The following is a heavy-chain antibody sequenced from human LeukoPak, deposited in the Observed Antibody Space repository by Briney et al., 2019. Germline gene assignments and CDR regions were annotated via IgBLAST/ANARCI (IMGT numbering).Heavy chain of an antibody. D-gene: IGHD6-6*01. J-gene: IGHJ4*02. Sequence: ASVKVSCKASGYTFTAYYIHWVRQAPGQGLEWMGWISPNSGGTNYAPKFQGRVTMTRDTSISTAYMELSSLRSDDTAVYYCARDYSSSPPRTFDYWGRGTLATVSS. CDR1: GYTFTAYY. V-gene: IGHV1-2*02. CDR3: ARDYSSSPPRTFDY. CDR2: ISPNSGGT.